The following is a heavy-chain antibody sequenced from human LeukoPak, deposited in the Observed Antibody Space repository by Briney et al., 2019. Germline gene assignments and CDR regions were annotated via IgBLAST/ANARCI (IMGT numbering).Heavy chain of an antibody. D-gene: IGHD5-18*01. CDR1: GFIPHHYL. CDR3: GSGPSLAMATWYYYGMVG. CDR2: INSDGSST. J-gene: IGHJ6*02. Sequence: GGSLSLPHPPGGFIPHHYLPLWVRQAPGKGLVWVSRINSDGSSTSYADSVKGRFTISRDNAKNTLYLQMNRPRAEDTAVSYCGSGPSLAMATWYYYGMVGCGQGTPVTVSS. V-gene: IGHV3-74*01.